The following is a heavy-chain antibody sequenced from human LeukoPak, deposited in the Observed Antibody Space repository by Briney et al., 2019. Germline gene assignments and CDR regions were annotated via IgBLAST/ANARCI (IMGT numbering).Heavy chain of an antibody. Sequence: GGSLRLSCAASGFTFSSYEMNWVRQAPGKGLEWVSYISSSGSTIYYADSVKGRFTISRDNAKNSLYLHMNSLRAEDTAVYYCARMLQYSSVSMDLWGKGTTVTVSS. D-gene: IGHD6-19*01. CDR1: GFTFSSYE. V-gene: IGHV3-48*03. CDR2: ISSSGSTI. J-gene: IGHJ6*03. CDR3: ARMLQYSSVSMDL.